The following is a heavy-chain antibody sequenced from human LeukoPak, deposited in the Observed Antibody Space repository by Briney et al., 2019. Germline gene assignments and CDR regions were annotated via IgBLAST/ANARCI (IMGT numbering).Heavy chain of an antibody. CDR1: GGSFSSNA. D-gene: IGHD2-2*02. Sequence: SVKVSCKASGGSFSSNAISWVRQATGQGLEWMGGIIPIFGTANYAQKFQGRVTITTDESTSTAYMELSSLRSEDTAVYYCASVVPAAIHAHDAFDIWGQGTMVTVSS. CDR2: IIPIFGTA. CDR3: ASVVPAAIHAHDAFDI. V-gene: IGHV1-69*05. J-gene: IGHJ3*02.